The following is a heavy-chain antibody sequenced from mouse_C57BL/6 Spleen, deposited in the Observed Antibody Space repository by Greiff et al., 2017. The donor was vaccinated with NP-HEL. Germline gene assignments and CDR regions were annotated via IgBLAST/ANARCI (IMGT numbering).Heavy chain of an antibody. D-gene: IGHD2-5*01. Sequence: EVQLQESGPGLVKPSQSLSLTCSVTGYSITSGYYWNWIRQFLGNKLEWMGYISYDGSNNYNPSLKNRISITRDTSKNQFFLKLNSVTTEDTATYYCARGYSNYVDYWGQGTTLTVSS. CDR1: GYSITSGYY. J-gene: IGHJ2*01. CDR3: ARGYSNYVDY. CDR2: ISYDGSN. V-gene: IGHV3-6*01.